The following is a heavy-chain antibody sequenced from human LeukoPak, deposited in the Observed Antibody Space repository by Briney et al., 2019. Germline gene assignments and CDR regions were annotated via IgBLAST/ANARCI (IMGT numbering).Heavy chain of an antibody. Sequence: GGSLRLSCAASGFTFDDYAMHWVRQAPGKGLEWVSGISWNSGSIGYADSVEGRFTISRDNAKNSLYLQMNSLRAEDTALYYCAKLSRGSYYYYMDVWGKGTTVTISS. CDR3: AKLSRGSYYYYMDV. CDR1: GFTFDDYA. V-gene: IGHV3-9*01. D-gene: IGHD2-15*01. J-gene: IGHJ6*03. CDR2: ISWNSGSI.